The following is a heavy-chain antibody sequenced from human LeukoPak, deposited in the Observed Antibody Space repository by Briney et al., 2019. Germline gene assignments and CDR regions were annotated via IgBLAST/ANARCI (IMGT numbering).Heavy chain of an antibody. CDR2: ISGSGGST. Sequence: PSGGSLRLSCAASGFTFSTYVMTWVRQAPGKGLEWVSSISGSGGSTYYADSVKGRFTISRDNSKNTLYLQMNSLRAEDTAVYYCAKGQRGDSYPHYWGQGTLVTVSS. V-gene: IGHV3-23*01. J-gene: IGHJ4*02. CDR1: GFTFSTYV. D-gene: IGHD5-18*01. CDR3: AKGQRGDSYPHY.